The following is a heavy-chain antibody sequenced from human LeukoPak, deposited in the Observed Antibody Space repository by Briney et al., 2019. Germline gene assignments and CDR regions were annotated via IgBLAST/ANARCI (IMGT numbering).Heavy chain of an antibody. D-gene: IGHD3-22*01. CDR3: ARDSYYDNSGEGAFDI. Sequence: PSETLSLTCTVSGGSTSSYYWSWIRQPAGKGLEWIGRIYTSGSTNYNPSLKSRVTISIDKSKNQFSLKLSSVTAADTAVYYCARDSYYDNSGEGAFDIWGQGTLVTVSS. J-gene: IGHJ3*02. V-gene: IGHV4-4*07. CDR2: IYTSGST. CDR1: GGSTSSYY.